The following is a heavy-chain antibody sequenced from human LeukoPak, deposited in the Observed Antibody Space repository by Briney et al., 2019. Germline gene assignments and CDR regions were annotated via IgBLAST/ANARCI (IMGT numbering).Heavy chain of an antibody. Sequence: PGGSLRLSCAASGFTFSSYAMSWVRQAPGKGLEWVSAISGSGGSTYYADSVKGRFTISRDNSKNTLYLQMNSLRAEDTAVYYCAKARVQLWFLYYFDYWGQGTLVTVSS. CDR3: AKARVQLWFLYYFDY. D-gene: IGHD5-18*01. CDR1: GFTFSSYA. J-gene: IGHJ4*02. CDR2: ISGSGGST. V-gene: IGHV3-23*01.